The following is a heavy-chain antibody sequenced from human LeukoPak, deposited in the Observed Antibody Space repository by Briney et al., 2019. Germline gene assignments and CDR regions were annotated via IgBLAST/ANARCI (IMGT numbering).Heavy chain of an antibody. Sequence: GGSLRLSCAVSGFTFRSYAMHWVRQAPRKGLEWVAVISYDGSNKYYAGSVKGRFTISRDNSKNTLYLQMNSLRAEDTAVYYCAREGGTGSDYWGQGTLVTVSS. CDR3: AREGGTGSDY. D-gene: IGHD1-1*01. J-gene: IGHJ4*02. V-gene: IGHV3-30*04. CDR2: ISYDGSNK. CDR1: GFTFRSYA.